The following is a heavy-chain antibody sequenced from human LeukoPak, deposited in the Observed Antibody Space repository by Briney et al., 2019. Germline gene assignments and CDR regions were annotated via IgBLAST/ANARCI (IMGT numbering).Heavy chain of an antibody. CDR2: IKVSGGNT. J-gene: IGHJ4*02. CDR3: ARGGGDDSAAPFDF. Sequence: ASVKVSCRASGYTFTNYYMHWVRQAPGQGFEWMGIIKVSGGNTSYAQKFQGRVIMTRDTSTSTVYMELRSLRSEDTAVYYCARGGGDDSAAPFDFWGQGALVTVSS. D-gene: IGHD2-21*02. V-gene: IGHV1-46*01. CDR1: GYTFTNYY.